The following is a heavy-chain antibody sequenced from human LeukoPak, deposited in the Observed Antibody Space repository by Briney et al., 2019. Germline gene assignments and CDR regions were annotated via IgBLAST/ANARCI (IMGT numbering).Heavy chain of an antibody. J-gene: IGHJ4*02. Sequence: PSETLSLTCAVYGDSFSGFYWSWIRQPPGKGLEWIGEINHSGSTNYNPSLKSRVTMSADTSKNQFSLRLSSVTAADTAVYYCARGPLGYCSSSSCRVPDYWGQGTLVTVSS. CDR2: INHSGST. CDR1: GDSFSGFY. V-gene: IGHV4-34*01. D-gene: IGHD2-2*01. CDR3: ARGPLGYCSSSSCRVPDY.